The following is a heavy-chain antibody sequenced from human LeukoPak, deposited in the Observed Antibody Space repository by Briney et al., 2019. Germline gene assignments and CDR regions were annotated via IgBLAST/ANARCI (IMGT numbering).Heavy chain of an antibody. V-gene: IGHV4-59*01. CDR3: ARVADTSGTYRTFDY. Sequence: ASETLSLTCTVSGGSISSYYWSWIRQPPGKGLEWIGYIYYSGSTNYNPSLKSRVTISVDPSKNQFSLKLSSVTAADTAVYYCARVADTSGTYRTFDYWGQGTLVTVSS. CDR1: GGSISSYY. CDR2: IYYSGST. D-gene: IGHD6-19*01. J-gene: IGHJ4*02.